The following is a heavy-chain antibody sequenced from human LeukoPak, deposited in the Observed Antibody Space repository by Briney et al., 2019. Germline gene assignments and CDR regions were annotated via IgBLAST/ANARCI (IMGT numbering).Heavy chain of an antibody. Sequence: GGSLRLSCAASGFTFSAYGMSWFRQAPGKGLEWVSAITYSSGNTYYADSVKGRFTISRDNSKNTLYLQMNSLKTEDTAVYYCARNSGYVFDYWGQGTLVTVSS. CDR1: GFTFSAYG. V-gene: IGHV3-23*01. CDR3: ARNSGYVFDY. CDR2: ITYSSGNT. D-gene: IGHD5-12*01. J-gene: IGHJ4*02.